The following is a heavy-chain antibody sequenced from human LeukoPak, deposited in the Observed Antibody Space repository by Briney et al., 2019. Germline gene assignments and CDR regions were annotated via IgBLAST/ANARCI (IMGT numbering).Heavy chain of an antibody. D-gene: IGHD3-9*01. CDR3: ARGGLRYFDWLSYYYGMDV. CDR1: GYTFTSFD. J-gene: IGHJ6*02. Sequence: ASVKVSCKASGYTFTSFDINWVRQATGQGLEWMGWMNPNSGGTGSAQKFQGRVTITWNPSISTAYMELSSLRSEDTAVYYCARGGLRYFDWLSYYYGMDVWGQGTTVTVSS. CDR2: MNPNSGGT. V-gene: IGHV1-8*03.